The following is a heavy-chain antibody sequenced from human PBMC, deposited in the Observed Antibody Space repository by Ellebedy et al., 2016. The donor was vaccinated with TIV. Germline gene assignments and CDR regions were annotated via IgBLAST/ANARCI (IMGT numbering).Heavy chain of an antibody. V-gene: IGHV3-7*01. D-gene: IGHD5-12*01. CDR3: ARGGKWLPI. CDR1: GFTFSSYW. Sequence: GESLKISCAASGFTFSSYWMSWVRQAPGKGLEWVANIKQDGSEKYYVDSVKGRFTIARDNAKNSLYLQMNSLRAEDTAVYYCARGGKWLPIWGQGTLVTGSS. CDR2: IKQDGSEK. J-gene: IGHJ4*02.